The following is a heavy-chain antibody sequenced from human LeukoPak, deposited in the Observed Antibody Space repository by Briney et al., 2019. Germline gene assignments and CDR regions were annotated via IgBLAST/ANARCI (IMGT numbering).Heavy chain of an antibody. D-gene: IGHD4-23*01. CDR3: ARDYGGSSPFDY. CDR1: GFIFSTYS. V-gene: IGHV3-21*01. J-gene: IGHJ4*02. Sequence: GGSLRLSCAASGFIFSTYSMNWVRQAPGKGLEWVSSISSSTSYIYYADSVKGRFTISRDNAKNSLYLHMNSLRAEDTAVYYCARDYGGSSPFDYWGQGTLVTVSS. CDR2: ISSSTSYI.